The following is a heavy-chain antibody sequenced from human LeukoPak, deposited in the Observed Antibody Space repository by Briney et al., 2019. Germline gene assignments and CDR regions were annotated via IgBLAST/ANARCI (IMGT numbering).Heavy chain of an antibody. V-gene: IGHV4-61*02. CDR2: IYTSRST. D-gene: IGHD1-7*01. Sequence: SETLSLTCTVSGGSISSGSYYWSWIRQPARKGLEWIGRIYTSRSTSYSPSLKSRVTISLDTSKNQFSLRLSSVTAADTAVYYCARGGELLNYLGQGTLVTVSS. CDR3: ARGGELLNY. J-gene: IGHJ4*02. CDR1: GGSISSGSYY.